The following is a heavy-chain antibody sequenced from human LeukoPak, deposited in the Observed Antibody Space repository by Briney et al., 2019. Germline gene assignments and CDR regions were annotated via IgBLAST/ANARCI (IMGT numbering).Heavy chain of an antibody. CDR3: ARAEGLRDSSGYYYEYRGFEI. V-gene: IGHV1-18*01. J-gene: IGHJ3*02. CDR2: ISAYNGHP. Sequence: ASVKVSCKASGYTFTSYGISWVRQAPGQGLEWMGWISAYNGHPNYAQKLQGRVTMTTDTSTSTVYMELRSLRSDDTAVYYCARAEGLRDSSGYYYEYRGFEIWGQGTMVTVSS. D-gene: IGHD3-22*01. CDR1: GYTFTSYG.